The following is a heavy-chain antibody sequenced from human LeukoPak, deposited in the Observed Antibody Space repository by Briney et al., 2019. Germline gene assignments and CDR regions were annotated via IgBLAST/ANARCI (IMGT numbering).Heavy chain of an antibody. Sequence: ASVKVSCKASGGTFSSYAISWVREAPGQGLEWMGWISAYNGNTNYAQKFQGRVTMTTDTSTSTASMELRSLRSDDTAVYYCARDRNSGSYSTIDYWGQGTLVTVSS. V-gene: IGHV1-18*01. CDR3: ARDRNSGSYSTIDY. CDR2: ISAYNGNT. CDR1: GGTFSSYA. J-gene: IGHJ4*02. D-gene: IGHD1-26*01.